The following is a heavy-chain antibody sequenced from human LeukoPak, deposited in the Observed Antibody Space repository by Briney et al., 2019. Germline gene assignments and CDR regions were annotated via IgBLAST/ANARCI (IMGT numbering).Heavy chain of an antibody. CDR2: IYTSGST. CDR1: GGSISSYY. D-gene: IGHD6-13*01. CDR3: ARDIAAAGTYYYYGMDV. V-gene: IGHV4-4*07. J-gene: IGHJ6*02. Sequence: SETLSLTCTVSGGSISSYYWSWIRQPAGKGLEWIGRIYTSGSTNYNPSLKSRVTMSVDTSKDQFSLKLSSVTAADTAVYYCARDIAAAGTYYYYGMDVWGQGTTVTVSS.